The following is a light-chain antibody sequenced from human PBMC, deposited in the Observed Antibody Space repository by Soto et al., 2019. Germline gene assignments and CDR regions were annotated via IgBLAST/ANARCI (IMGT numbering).Light chain of an antibody. V-gene: IGKV3-11*01. CDR2: DAS. CDR1: QSVSIF. J-gene: IGKJ4*01. Sequence: EVVLTQSPATLSLSPGERATLSCRASQSVSIFLAWYQQKPGQAPRLLIYDASTRATGIPARFSGSGSGTDFTLTISSLEPEDFALYYCQQRSSWPLTFGGGTKVEIK. CDR3: QQRSSWPLT.